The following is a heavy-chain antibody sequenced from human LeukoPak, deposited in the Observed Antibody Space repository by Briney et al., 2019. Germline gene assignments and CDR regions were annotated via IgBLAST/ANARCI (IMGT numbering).Heavy chain of an antibody. CDR2: INHSGST. J-gene: IGHJ5*02. V-gene: IGHV4-34*01. CDR1: GGSFSGYY. CDR3: ARPVTVTTSHRRWFDP. Sequence: KSSETLSLTCAVYGGSFSGYYWSWIRQSPGKGLEWIGEINHSGSTNYNPSLKSRVTISVDTSKNQFSLKLSSVTAADTAVYYCARPVTVTTSHRRWFDPWGQGTLVTVSS. D-gene: IGHD4-17*01.